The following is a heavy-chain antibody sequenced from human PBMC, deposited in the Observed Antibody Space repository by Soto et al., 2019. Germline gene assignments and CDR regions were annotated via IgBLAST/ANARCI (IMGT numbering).Heavy chain of an antibody. V-gene: IGHV1-3*04. J-gene: IGHJ5*02. Sequence: QVQLVQSGAEVKKPGASVKVSCKASGITYTTYAIHWVRQAPGQGLEWMGWINTVNGNTRYSQRFQGRVTLTTDTSASTAYMDLSSLTSEDTAVYYCARAISGYVTWGQGTLITVSS. CDR3: ARAISGYVT. CDR1: GITYTTYA. CDR2: INTVNGNT. D-gene: IGHD5-12*01.